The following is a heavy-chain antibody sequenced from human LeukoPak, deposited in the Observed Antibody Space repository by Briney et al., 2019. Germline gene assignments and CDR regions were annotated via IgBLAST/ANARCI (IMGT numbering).Heavy chain of an antibody. J-gene: IGHJ3*02. V-gene: IGHV3-23*01. CDR1: GFTFSSYA. CDR2: ISGSGGST. D-gene: IGHD3-9*01. Sequence: PGGSLRLSCAASGFTFSSYAMSWVRQAPGKGLEWVSAISGSGGSTYYADSVKGRFTISRDNSKNTLYLQMNSLRAGDTAVYYCARYTENILTGYYPASFDIWGQGTMVTVSS. CDR3: ARYTENILTGYYPASFDI.